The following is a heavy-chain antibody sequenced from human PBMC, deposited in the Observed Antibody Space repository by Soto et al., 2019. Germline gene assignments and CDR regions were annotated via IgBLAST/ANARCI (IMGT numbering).Heavy chain of an antibody. CDR2: MNPNSGST. D-gene: IGHD3-22*01. Sequence: QVQLVQSGAEVKKPGASVRVSCKAAGYAFASHDINWVRQASGQGPEWMGWMNPNSGSTGYAQKFQGRVTLTRDTSISTAYMEVRSRRAEDTAVYYCERTPYRGYAPLDYWGQGTLVTVSS. CDR1: GYAFASHD. CDR3: ERTPYRGYAPLDY. J-gene: IGHJ4*02. V-gene: IGHV1-8*01.